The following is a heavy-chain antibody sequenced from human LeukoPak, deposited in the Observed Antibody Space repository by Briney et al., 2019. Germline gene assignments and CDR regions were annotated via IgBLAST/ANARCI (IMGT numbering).Heavy chain of an antibody. CDR1: GFTVINNY. J-gene: IGHJ6*02. D-gene: IGHD3-9*01. CDR2: IYSGDST. CDR3: ARDGGSGTSTGYNGYYYHGMDV. Sequence: PGGSLRLSCAASGFTVINNYMSWVRQAPGKGLEWVSFIYSGDSTYYADSVKGRFTISRDSSKNTVHLQMNSLRAEDTAVYYCARDGGSGTSTGYNGYYYHGMDVWGQGTTVTVSS. V-gene: IGHV3-66*01.